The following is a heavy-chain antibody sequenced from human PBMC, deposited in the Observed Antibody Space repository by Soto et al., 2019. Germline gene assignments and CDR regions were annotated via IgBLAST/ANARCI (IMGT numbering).Heavy chain of an antibody. J-gene: IGHJ4*02. CDR3: ARSPRSSPYFDY. V-gene: IGHV5-51*01. D-gene: IGHD6-13*01. CDR1: GYTFSNFW. Sequence: GGSLKISCQCSGYTFSNFWIGWVRKLPGRGLEWMGIIYPGDQETRYSPSFHGKVTISADKSINTAYLQWNSLEASDTAFYFCARSPRSSPYFDYWGQGALVTVSS. CDR2: IYPGDQET.